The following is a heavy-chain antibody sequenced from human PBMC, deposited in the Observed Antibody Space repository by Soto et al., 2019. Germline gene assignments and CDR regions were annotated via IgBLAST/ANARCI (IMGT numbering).Heavy chain of an antibody. CDR3: ARDVDRFNWFDP. J-gene: IGHJ5*02. CDR1: GGSISSYY. Sequence: SETLSLTCTVSGGSISSYYWSWIRQPPGKGLEWIGYIYYSGSTNYNPSLKSRVTISVDTSKNQFSLKLSSVTAADTAVYYCARDVDRFNWFDPWGQGALVTVSS. D-gene: IGHD3-16*01. CDR2: IYYSGST. V-gene: IGHV4-59*01.